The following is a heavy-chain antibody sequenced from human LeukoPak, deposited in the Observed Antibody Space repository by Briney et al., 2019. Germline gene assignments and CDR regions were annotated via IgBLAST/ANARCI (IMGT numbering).Heavy chain of an antibody. CDR2: IHHSGST. Sequence: SETLSLTCAVSGYSISSGYYWGWIRQPPGKGLEWIGSIHHSGSTYYNPSLKSRVTISVDTSKNQFSLKLSSVTAADTAVYYCHGLSMVRGVIQDYWGQGTLVTVSS. D-gene: IGHD3-10*01. V-gene: IGHV4-38-2*01. J-gene: IGHJ4*02. CDR3: HGLSMVRGVIQDY. CDR1: GYSISSGYY.